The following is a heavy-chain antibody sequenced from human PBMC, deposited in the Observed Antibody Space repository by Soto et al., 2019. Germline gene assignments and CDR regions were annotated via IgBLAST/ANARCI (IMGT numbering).Heavy chain of an antibody. CDR2: IDPNSGGT. J-gene: IGHJ6*02. D-gene: IGHD6-19*01. CDR1: GYTFTGYY. V-gene: IGHV1-2*02. Sequence: ASVKVSCKASGYTFTGYYMHWVRQAPGQGLEWMGWIDPNSGGTNYAQKFQGRVTMTRDTSISTAYMELSRLRSDDTAVHYCARSRGSVGEHSIGWYSLLTHSCMDFWGQGTMVTVSS. CDR3: ARSRGSVGEHSIGWYSLLTHSCMDF.